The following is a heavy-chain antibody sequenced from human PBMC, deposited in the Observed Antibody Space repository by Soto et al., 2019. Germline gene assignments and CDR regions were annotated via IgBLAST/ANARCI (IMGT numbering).Heavy chain of an antibody. D-gene: IGHD3-10*01. Sequence: GGSLRLSCAASGFTISSYGMHWIRQAPGKGLEWVAVISYDGSNKYYADSVKGRFTISRDNSKNTLYLQMNSLRAEDTAVYYCANTVVRGLGTTVTVSS. J-gene: IGHJ6*01. CDR2: ISYDGSNK. CDR1: GFTISSYG. V-gene: IGHV3-30*18. CDR3: ANTVV.